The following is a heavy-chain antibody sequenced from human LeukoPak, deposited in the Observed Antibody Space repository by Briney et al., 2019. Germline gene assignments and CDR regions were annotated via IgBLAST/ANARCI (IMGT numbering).Heavy chain of an antibody. J-gene: IGHJ4*02. V-gene: IGHV4-34*01. CDR1: GGSFSGYY. Sequence: SETLSLTCGVYGGSFSGYYWTWIRQPPGEGLEWIGEINHRGSTKYNPSLESRVTISVDTSENQFSLELNSVTAADTAVYYCAWRPVTRDLNFGVVISYYYFDYWGQGTLVTVSS. D-gene: IGHD3-3*01. CDR3: AWRPVTRDLNFGVVISYYYFDY. CDR2: INHRGST.